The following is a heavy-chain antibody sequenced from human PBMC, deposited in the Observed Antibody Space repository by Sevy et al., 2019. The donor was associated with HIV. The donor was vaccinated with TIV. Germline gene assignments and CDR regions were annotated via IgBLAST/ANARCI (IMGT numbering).Heavy chain of an antibody. Sequence: ASVKVSCKASGYTFTSYGISWVRQAPGQGLEWMGWISAYNGNTNYAQKLQGRVTMTTDTSTSTAYMGLGSLRSDDTAVYYCARFGVAGRRAPRETYYYYGMDVWGQGTTVTVSS. CDR3: ARFGVAGRRAPRETYYYYGMDV. J-gene: IGHJ6*02. V-gene: IGHV1-18*01. CDR1: GYTFTSYG. CDR2: ISAYNGNT. D-gene: IGHD6-19*01.